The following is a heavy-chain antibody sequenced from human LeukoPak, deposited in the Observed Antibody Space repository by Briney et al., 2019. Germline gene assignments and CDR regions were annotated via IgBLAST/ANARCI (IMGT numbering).Heavy chain of an antibody. D-gene: IGHD6-13*01. Sequence: SETLSLTCTVSGGSISSSSYYWGWIRQPPGKGLEWIGSIYHSGSTYYNPSLKSRVTISVDTSKNQFSLKLSSVTAADTAVYYCAGTAAAGPIFDYWGQGTLVTVSS. CDR1: GGSISSSSYY. CDR3: AGTAAAGPIFDY. J-gene: IGHJ4*02. CDR2: IYHSGST. V-gene: IGHV4-39*07.